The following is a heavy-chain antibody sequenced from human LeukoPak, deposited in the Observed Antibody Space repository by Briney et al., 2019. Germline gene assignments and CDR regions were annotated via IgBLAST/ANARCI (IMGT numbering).Heavy chain of an antibody. CDR3: ARVRFNCYYYYMDV. CDR2: IKQDGSEK. D-gene: IGHD3-10*01. CDR1: GFTFSSYW. Sequence: PGGSLRLSCAASGFTFSSYWMSWVRQAPGKGLEWVANIKQDGSEKYYVDSVRGRFTISRDNAKNSLYLQMNSLRAEDTAVYYCARVRFNCYYYYMDVWGKGTTVTVSS. J-gene: IGHJ6*03. V-gene: IGHV3-7*01.